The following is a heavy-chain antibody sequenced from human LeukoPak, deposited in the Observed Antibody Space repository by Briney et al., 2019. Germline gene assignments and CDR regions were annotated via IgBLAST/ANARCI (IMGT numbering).Heavy chain of an antibody. CDR2: IYYSGST. Sequence: SETLSLTCTVSGGSISSSSYYWGWIRQPPGKGLEWIGSIYYSGSTYYNPSLKSRVTISVDTSKNQFSLKLSSVTAADTAVYYCARLGSSPYYFDYWGQGTLVTVSS. V-gene: IGHV4-39*01. CDR1: GGSISSSSYY. J-gene: IGHJ4*02. CDR3: ARLGSSPYYFDY. D-gene: IGHD6-6*01.